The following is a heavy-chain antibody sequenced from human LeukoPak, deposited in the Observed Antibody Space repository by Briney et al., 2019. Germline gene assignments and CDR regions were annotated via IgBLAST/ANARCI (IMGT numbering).Heavy chain of an antibody. CDR2: IYYSGST. CDR3: ARVPAARYYYYGMDV. V-gene: IGHV4-30-4*01. CDR1: GGSISSGDYY. Sequence: SSETLSLTCTVSGGSISSGDYYWSWIRQPPGKGLEWIGYIYYSGSTYYNPSLKSRVTISVDTSKNQFSLKLSSVTAADTAVYYCARVPAARYYYYGMDVWGQGTTVTFSS. J-gene: IGHJ6*02. D-gene: IGHD2-2*01.